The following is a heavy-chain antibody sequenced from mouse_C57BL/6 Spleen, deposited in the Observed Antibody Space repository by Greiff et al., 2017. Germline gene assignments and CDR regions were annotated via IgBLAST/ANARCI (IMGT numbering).Heavy chain of an antibody. CDR1: GYSITSGYY. V-gene: IGHV3-6*01. CDR3: ARETIYYGNYVPYSGV. J-gene: IGHJ1*03. Sequence: EVQLQQSGPGLVKPSQSLSLTCSVTGYSITSGYYWNWIRQFPGNKLEWMGYISYDGSNNYNPSLKNRISITSAPPKNQFFLKLNSVTTEDTATYYCARETIYYGNYVPYSGVWGTGTTVTVSS. D-gene: IGHD2-1*01. CDR2: ISYDGSN.